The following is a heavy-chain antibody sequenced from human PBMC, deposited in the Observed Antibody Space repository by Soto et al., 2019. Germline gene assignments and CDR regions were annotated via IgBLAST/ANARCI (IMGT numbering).Heavy chain of an antibody. D-gene: IGHD3-10*01. V-gene: IGHV1-18*01. CDR1: GYTFTSYG. CDR2: ISAYNGNT. Sequence: QVQLVQSGGEVKRSGASVKVSCKASGYTFTSYGISWVRQAPGQGLEWVGWISAYNGNTNYAQKLQGRVTMTTDTSTTTAYMELRSLRSDDTAVYYCARDGATMVRGVMTSARHLDPWGQGTLVTVSS. CDR3: ARDGATMVRGVMTSARHLDP. J-gene: IGHJ5*02.